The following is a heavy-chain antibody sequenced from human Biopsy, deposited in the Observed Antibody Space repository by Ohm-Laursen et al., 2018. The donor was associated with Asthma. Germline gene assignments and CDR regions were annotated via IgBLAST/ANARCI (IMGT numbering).Heavy chain of an antibody. CDR3: ARGDSSGWSHYYFDY. CDR2: IYSGGTS. Sequence: SLRLSCAASGFTVSRDHMFWVRKAPGKGLEWVSVIYSGGTSDTADSVRGRFTISRDFYKNTLYPQMDSLRAEDTAVYYCARGDSSGWSHYYFDYWGQGTLVTVSS. V-gene: IGHV3-53*01. D-gene: IGHD6-19*01. CDR1: GFTVSRDH. J-gene: IGHJ4*02.